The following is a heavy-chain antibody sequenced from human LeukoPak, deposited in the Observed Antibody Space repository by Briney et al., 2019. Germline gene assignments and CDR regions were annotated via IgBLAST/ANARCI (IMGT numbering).Heavy chain of an antibody. V-gene: IGHV3-48*03. Sequence: PGGSLRLSCATSGFTFGTYAMSWVRQAPGKGLEWVSYIASGGGANRFYSESVKGRFTISRDNAKNSLYLHMNSMRAEDTGVYYCARIGTTTRGPAGLDVWGQGTTVTVSS. J-gene: IGHJ6*02. D-gene: IGHD2/OR15-2a*01. CDR3: ARIGTTTRGPAGLDV. CDR2: IASGGGANR. CDR1: GFTFGTYA.